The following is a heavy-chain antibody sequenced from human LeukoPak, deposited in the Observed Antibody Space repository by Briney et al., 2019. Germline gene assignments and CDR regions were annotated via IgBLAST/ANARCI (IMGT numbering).Heavy chain of an antibody. D-gene: IGHD4-11*01. J-gene: IGHJ4*02. CDR2: IYYSGST. CDR3: ARTVSESKLYFDY. Sequence: SETLSHTCTVSGRSISIHYWSWLRHPPGGTLEWIGCIYYSGSTNYHPSLKRRATISVDTPKHQFSLKLSSVTAADTAVYYCARTVSESKLYFDYWGQGTLVTVSS. V-gene: IGHV4-59*08. CDR1: GRSISIHY.